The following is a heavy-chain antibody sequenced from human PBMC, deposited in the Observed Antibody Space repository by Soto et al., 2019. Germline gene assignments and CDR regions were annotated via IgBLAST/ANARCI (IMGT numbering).Heavy chain of an antibody. Sequence: QVQLVQSGAEVKKTGSSLKVSCKTSGGTFSTFGISWVRQAPGQGLEWMGGIIPFFGTAEYSQKFEDRITITADESTNTVYMDLRSLTSEDTAIYYCARTAPMDAGDKYYYDFWGQGALVTVSS. D-gene: IGHD3-16*01. CDR2: IIPFFGTA. V-gene: IGHV1-69*01. J-gene: IGHJ4*02. CDR3: ARTAPMDAGDKYYYDF. CDR1: GGTFSTFG.